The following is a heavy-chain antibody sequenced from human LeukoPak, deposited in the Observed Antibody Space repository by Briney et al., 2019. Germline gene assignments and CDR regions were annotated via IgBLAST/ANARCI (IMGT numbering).Heavy chain of an antibody. CDR3: ARLVLSRTWFDDF. CDR1: GFTFSSYW. CDR2: IKGDGSAK. J-gene: IGHJ4*02. Sequence: PGGSLRLSCAASGFTFSSYWMSWVRQAPGKGLEWVANIKGDGSAKYYVDSVKGRFTITRDNAKSPLFLQMNSLRAEDTAVYYCARLVLSRTWFDDFWGQGTLVTVSS. D-gene: IGHD6-13*01. V-gene: IGHV3-7*01.